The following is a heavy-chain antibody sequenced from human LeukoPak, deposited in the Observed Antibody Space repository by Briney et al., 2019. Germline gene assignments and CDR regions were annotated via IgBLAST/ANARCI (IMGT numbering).Heavy chain of an antibody. J-gene: IGHJ4*02. Sequence: GGSLRLSCAASGFTFSSYSMNWVRPAPGKGLEWVSSISSSSSYIYYADSVKGRFTISRDNAKNSLYLQMNSLRAEDTAVYYCAREPALYYFDYWGQGTLVTVSS. V-gene: IGHV3-21*01. CDR3: AREPALYYFDY. D-gene: IGHD2-2*01. CDR2: ISSSSSYI. CDR1: GFTFSSYS.